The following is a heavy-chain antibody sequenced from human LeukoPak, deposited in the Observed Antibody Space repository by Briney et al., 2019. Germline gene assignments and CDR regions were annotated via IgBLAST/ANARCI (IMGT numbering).Heavy chain of an antibody. CDR3: ARDRLPYIVATEYYFDY. V-gene: IGHV1-2*02. CDR1: GYTFTSYG. D-gene: IGHD5-12*01. J-gene: IGHJ4*02. Sequence: ASVKVSCKASGYTFTSYGISWVRQAPGQGLEWMGWINPNSGGTNYAQKFQGRVTMTRDTSISTAYMELSRLRSDDTAVYYCARDRLPYIVATEYYFDYWGQGTLVTVSS. CDR2: INPNSGGT.